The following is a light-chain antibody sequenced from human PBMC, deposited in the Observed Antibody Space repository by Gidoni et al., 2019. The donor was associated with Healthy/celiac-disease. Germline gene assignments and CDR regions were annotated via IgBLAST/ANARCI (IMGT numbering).Light chain of an antibody. CDR1: QDIRNY. Sequence: IQLTKTPTSLSAAVGDRVTITCPARQDIRNYLNWYQQKPGKAPKLLIYDASNLETGVPARFSGSGSGTDFTFTISSLQPEDIATYYCQQYDNLPLTFXGXTKVEIK. V-gene: IGKV1-33*01. CDR2: DAS. J-gene: IGKJ4*01. CDR3: QQYDNLPLT.